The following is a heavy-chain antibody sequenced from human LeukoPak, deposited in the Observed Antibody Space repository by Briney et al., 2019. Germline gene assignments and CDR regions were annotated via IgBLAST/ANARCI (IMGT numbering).Heavy chain of an antibody. V-gene: IGHV3-15*07. D-gene: IGHD3-22*01. CDR3: TTSGFYYDSPGAFGI. J-gene: IGHJ3*02. CDR2: IKSKTDGGTT. Sequence: GGSLRLSCAASGFTFSNAWMNWVRQAPGKGLEWVGRIKSKTDGGTTDYAAPVKGRFTISRDVSKNTLYLQMNSLKTEDTAVYYCTTSGFYYDSPGAFGIWGQGTMVTVSS. CDR1: GFTFSNAW.